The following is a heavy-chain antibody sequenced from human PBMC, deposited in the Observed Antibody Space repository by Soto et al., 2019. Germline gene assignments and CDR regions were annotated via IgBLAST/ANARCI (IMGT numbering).Heavy chain of an antibody. CDR2: IYSGGST. J-gene: IGHJ5*02. Sequence: GGSLRLSCAASGFTVSSNYMTWVRQAPGKGLEWVSIIYSGGSTYYADSMKGRFIISRDSSKNTVYLQMNSLRAEDTAVYYCARESVSNWFDPWGQGTLVTVSS. CDR3: ARESVSNWFDP. V-gene: IGHV3-66*01. CDR1: GFTVSSNY.